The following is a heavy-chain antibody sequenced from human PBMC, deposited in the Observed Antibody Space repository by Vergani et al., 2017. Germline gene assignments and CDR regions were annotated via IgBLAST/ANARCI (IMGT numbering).Heavy chain of an antibody. CDR2: IGTAGDP. CDR1: GFTFSSYY. CDR3: ARGGYSSSWTSFDY. J-gene: IGHJ4*02. V-gene: IGHV3-13*05. Sequence: EVQLVESGGGLVQPGGSLRLSCAASGFTFSSYYMHWVRQATGKGLEWVSAIGTAGDPYYPGSVKGRFTISRENAKNSLYLQMNSLRAGDTAVYYCARGGYSSSWTSFDYWGQGTLVTVSS. D-gene: IGHD6-13*01.